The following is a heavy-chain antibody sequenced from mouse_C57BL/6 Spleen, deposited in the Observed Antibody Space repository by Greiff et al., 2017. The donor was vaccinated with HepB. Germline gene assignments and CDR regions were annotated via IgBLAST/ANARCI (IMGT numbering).Heavy chain of an antibody. V-gene: IGHV1-64*01. Sequence: VQLQQPGAELVKPGASVKLSCKASGYTFTSYWMHWVKQRPGQGLEWIGMIHPNSGSTNYNEKFKSKATLTVDKSSSTAYMQLSSLTSEDSAVYYCARRDTTVVRRYFDVWGTGTTVTVSS. J-gene: IGHJ1*03. CDR2: IHPNSGST. CDR1: GYTFTSYW. D-gene: IGHD1-1*01. CDR3: ARRDTTVVRRYFDV.